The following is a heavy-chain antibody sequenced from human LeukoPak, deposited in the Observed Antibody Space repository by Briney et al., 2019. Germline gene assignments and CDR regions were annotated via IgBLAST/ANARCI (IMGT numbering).Heavy chain of an antibody. Sequence: PGGSLRLSCAASGFTFSNYAMHWVRQAPGKGLEWMSVISYDGRNKYFADSVKGRFTLSRDNSKNTLYLQMNSLRAEDTAVYYCARDVEVIATYDYWGQGTLVTVSS. CDR1: GFTFSNYA. D-gene: IGHD3-22*01. J-gene: IGHJ4*02. CDR2: ISYDGRNK. CDR3: ARDVEVIATYDY. V-gene: IGHV3-30*04.